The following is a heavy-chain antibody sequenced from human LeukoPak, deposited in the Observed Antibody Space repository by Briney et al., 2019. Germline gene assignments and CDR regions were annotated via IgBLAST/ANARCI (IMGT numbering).Heavy chain of an antibody. CDR2: ISKSSTYI. J-gene: IGHJ3*02. CDR1: GFNFSTHT. D-gene: IGHD3-16*01. CDR3: ARDLFDFYTWGSYGSFDT. Sequence: PGGSLRLSCAASGFNFSTHTMNWVRQAPGKGLEWVSSISKSSTYIHYTDSVKGRFTISRDNAKNSLYLQMNSLRAEDTAVYYCARDLFDFYTWGSYGSFDTWGQGTMVTVSS. V-gene: IGHV3-21*01.